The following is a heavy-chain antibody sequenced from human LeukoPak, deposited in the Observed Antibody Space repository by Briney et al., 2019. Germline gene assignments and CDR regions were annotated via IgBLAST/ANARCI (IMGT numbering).Heavy chain of an antibody. V-gene: IGHV3-64D*09. Sequence: SGGSLRLSCSASGFTFGNYAMHWVRQVPGKGLEYVSTISNNVGSTYYADSVKGRFTISRDNSKNTLYLQMKSLRIEDTAVYYCVKAALQYCYDTSGSFDYWGQGTLVTVSS. CDR1: GFTFGNYA. CDR2: ISNNVGST. D-gene: IGHD3-22*01. J-gene: IGHJ4*02. CDR3: VKAALQYCYDTSGSFDY.